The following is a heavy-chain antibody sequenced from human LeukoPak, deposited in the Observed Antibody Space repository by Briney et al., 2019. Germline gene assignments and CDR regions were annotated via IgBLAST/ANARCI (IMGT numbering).Heavy chain of an antibody. CDR3: ARRFYTLARNDAFDI. V-gene: IGHV4-34*01. Sequence: SETLSLTCAVYGGSFSGYYWSWIRQPPGKGLEWIGEINHSGSTSYNPSLKSRVTISVDTSKNQCSLKLRSVTAADTAVYYCARRFYTLARNDAFDIWGQGTMVTVSS. J-gene: IGHJ3*02. D-gene: IGHD3-3*01. CDR2: INHSGST. CDR1: GGSFSGYY.